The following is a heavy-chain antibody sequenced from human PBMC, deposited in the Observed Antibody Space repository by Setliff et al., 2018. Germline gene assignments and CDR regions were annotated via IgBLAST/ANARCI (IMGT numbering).Heavy chain of an antibody. D-gene: IGHD3-16*01. CDR2: INHRGST. CDR3: ARLPNYVWGSPVDY. CDR1: GGTFSDYY. J-gene: IGHJ4*02. V-gene: IGHV4-34*01. Sequence: SETLSLTCAAYGGTFSDYYWTWIRQPPGKGLEWIGEINHRGSTNYNPSLKSRAAISIDTSKDQFSLKLISMSAADTAVYYCARLPNYVWGSPVDYWGQGTLVTVSS.